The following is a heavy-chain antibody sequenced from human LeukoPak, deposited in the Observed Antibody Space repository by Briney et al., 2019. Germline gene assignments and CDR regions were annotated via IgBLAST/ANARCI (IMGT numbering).Heavy chain of an antibody. CDR3: ARVVRLRSLGHYYDSSGSFAFDI. D-gene: IGHD3-22*01. V-gene: IGHV3-7*01. CDR2: IKQDGSEK. Sequence: PGGSLRLSCAASGFTFSSYWMRWVRQAPGKGLEWVANIKQDGSEKYYVDSVKGRFTISRDNAKNSLYLQMNSLRAEDTAVYYCARVVRLRSLGHYYDSSGSFAFDIWGQGTMVTVSS. J-gene: IGHJ3*02. CDR1: GFTFSSYW.